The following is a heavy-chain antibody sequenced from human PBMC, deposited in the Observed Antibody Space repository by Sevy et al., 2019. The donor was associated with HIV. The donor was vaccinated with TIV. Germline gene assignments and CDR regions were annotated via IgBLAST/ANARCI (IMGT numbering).Heavy chain of an antibody. CDR3: ARVDWTTVTTGGAFDI. J-gene: IGHJ3*02. D-gene: IGHD4-17*01. Sequence: GGPLRLSCGASGFTFSSYSMNWVHQAPGKGLEWLSYISRSSSTIYYADSVKGRFTISRDNAKNSLSLQMNSLRDEDTAVYYCARVDWTTVTTGGAFDIWGQGTMVTVSS. CDR2: ISRSSSTI. V-gene: IGHV3-48*02. CDR1: GFTFSSYS.